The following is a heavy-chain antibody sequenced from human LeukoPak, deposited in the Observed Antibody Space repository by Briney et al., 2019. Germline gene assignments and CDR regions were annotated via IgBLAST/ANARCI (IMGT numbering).Heavy chain of an antibody. CDR3: VRDPDALDY. J-gene: IGHJ4*02. CDR2: IRSSGSPI. CDR1: GFTFSGYS. V-gene: IGHV3-48*02. Sequence: GGSLRLSCAASGFTFSGYSMNWVRQAPGKGLEWVSYIRSSGSPIYYADSVKGRFTISRDNAKNSPYLQMNSLRDEDTAVYYCVRDPDALDYWGQGTLVTVSS.